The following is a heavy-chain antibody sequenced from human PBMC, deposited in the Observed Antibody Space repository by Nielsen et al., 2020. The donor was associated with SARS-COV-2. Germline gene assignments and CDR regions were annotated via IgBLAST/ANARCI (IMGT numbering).Heavy chain of an antibody. J-gene: IGHJ4*02. V-gene: IGHV3-33*01. D-gene: IGHD6-19*01. Sequence: GESLKISCAASGFTFSSYGMHWVRQAPGKGLEWVAVTWYDGSNKYYADSVKGRFTISRDNSKNTLYLQMNSLRAEDTAVYYCARDLPSLIAVAGMVNYWGQGTLVTVSS. CDR3: ARDLPSLIAVAGMVNY. CDR2: TWYDGSNK. CDR1: GFTFSSYG.